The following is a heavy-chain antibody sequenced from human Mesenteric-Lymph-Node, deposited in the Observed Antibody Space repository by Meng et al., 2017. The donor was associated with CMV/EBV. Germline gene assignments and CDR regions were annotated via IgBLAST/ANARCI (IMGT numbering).Heavy chain of an antibody. V-gene: IGHV3-7*01. D-gene: IGHD4-17*01. CDR3: ARHLDYVGYYGMDV. CDR1: GFTFDDYG. J-gene: IGHJ6*02. CDR2: IKQDGSEK. Sequence: GGSLRLSCAASGFTFDDYGMSWVRQAPGKGLEWVASIKQDGSEKYYVDSVRGRFTISRDNAKNSLYVQINSLRAEDTAAYYCARHLDYVGYYGMDVWGQGTSVTVSS.